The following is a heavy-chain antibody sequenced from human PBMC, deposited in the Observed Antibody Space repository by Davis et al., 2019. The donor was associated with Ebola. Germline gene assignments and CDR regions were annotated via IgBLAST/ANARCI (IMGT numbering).Heavy chain of an antibody. CDR2: INPNSGDT. Sequence: ASVTVSCKASGYTFIGHYLHWVRQAPGQGLEWMGWINPNSGDTKFLQKFQGRVTVTRDTSISTVYMELSRLRSDDTAVYYCARGSGFWNGYFMAYFDFWGQGALVTVSS. CDR3: ARGSGFWNGYFMAYFDF. J-gene: IGHJ4*02. V-gene: IGHV1-2*02. CDR1: GYTFIGHY. D-gene: IGHD3-3*01.